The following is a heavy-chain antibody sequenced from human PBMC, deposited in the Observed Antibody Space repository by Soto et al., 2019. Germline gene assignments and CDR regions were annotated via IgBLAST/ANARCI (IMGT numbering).Heavy chain of an antibody. J-gene: IGHJ3*02. Sequence: QLHLVQSGAVVKKPGASVTVSCSASGYPVTAYYMHWVRQAPGRGLEWMGGINPATGAAKYTQTLQGRVTMTRDTSTSTDFMELGVLTSEDTAVFYCARGGGVGVAGSAAFDMWGQGTLVTVSS. CDR2: INPATGAA. V-gene: IGHV1-2*02. D-gene: IGHD3-3*01. CDR3: ARGGGVGVAGSAAFDM. CDR1: GYPVTAYY.